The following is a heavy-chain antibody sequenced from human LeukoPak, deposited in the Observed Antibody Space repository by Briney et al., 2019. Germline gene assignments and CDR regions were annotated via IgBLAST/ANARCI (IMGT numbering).Heavy chain of an antibody. CDR2: IYYSGST. CDR1: GGSISSSSYY. V-gene: IGHV4-39*01. J-gene: IGHJ6*03. D-gene: IGHD1-26*01. CDR3: ARREVDYYYMDV. Sequence: SETLSLTCTVSGGSISSSSYYWGWIRQPPGKGLEWIGSIYYSGSTYYNPSLKSRVTISVDTSNNQFSLKLSSVTAADTAVYYCARREVDYYYMDVWGKGTTVTISS.